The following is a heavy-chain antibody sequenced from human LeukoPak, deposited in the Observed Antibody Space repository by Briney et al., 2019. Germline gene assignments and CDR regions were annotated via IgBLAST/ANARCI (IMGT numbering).Heavy chain of an antibody. Sequence: GGSLRLSCAASGFTFSSYWMSWVRQAPGKGLEWVANIKQDGSEKYYVDSVKGRFTISRDNAKNSLYLQMNSLRVEDTALYYCAKDRGGSSELGDAFDVWGQGTMVRVSS. CDR1: GFTFSSYW. V-gene: IGHV3-7*03. D-gene: IGHD1-26*01. CDR3: AKDRGGSSELGDAFDV. CDR2: IKQDGSEK. J-gene: IGHJ3*01.